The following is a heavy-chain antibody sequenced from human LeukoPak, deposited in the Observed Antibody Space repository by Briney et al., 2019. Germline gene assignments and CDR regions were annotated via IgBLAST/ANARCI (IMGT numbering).Heavy chain of an antibody. V-gene: IGHV3-23*01. CDR2: ISGSGGST. D-gene: IGHD3-22*01. CDR3: AQDPLYDSSGYYGDY. CDR1: GFTFSSYA. Sequence: PGGSLRLSCAASGFTFSSYAMSWVRQAPGKGLEWVSAISGSGGSTYYADSVKGRFTISRDNSKNTLYLQMNSLRAEDTAVYYCAQDPLYDSSGYYGDYWGQGTLVTVSS. J-gene: IGHJ4*02.